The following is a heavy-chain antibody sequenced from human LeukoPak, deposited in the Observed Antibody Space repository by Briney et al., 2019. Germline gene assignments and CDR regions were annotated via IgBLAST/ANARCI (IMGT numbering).Heavy chain of an antibody. CDR3: AKGRYDTNWSGGDV. J-gene: IGHJ6*04. CDR2: ISGIVDET. V-gene: IGHV3-23*01. Sequence: PGGSLRLPCAASGFTFSKYAIMWVRQAPGKGLQWVATISGIVDETNYADSVKGRFTISRDNSKNTVFLQMSRLRGEDTALYYCAKGRYDTNWSGGDVWGKGTTVTVSS. D-gene: IGHD1-1*01. CDR1: GFTFSKYA.